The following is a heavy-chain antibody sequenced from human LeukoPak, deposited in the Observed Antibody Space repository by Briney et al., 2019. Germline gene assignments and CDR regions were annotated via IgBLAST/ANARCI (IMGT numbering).Heavy chain of an antibody. J-gene: IGHJ5*02. CDR2: ISAYNGNT. Sequence: ASVKVSCKASGYTFTSHGISWVRQAPGQGLEWMGWISAYNGNTNYAQKLQGRVTMTTDTSTSTAYMELRSLRSDDTAVYYCARDFGSGWQEYNNWFDPWGQGTLVTVSS. V-gene: IGHV1-18*01. CDR3: ARDFGSGWQEYNNWFDP. CDR1: GYTFTSHG. D-gene: IGHD6-19*01.